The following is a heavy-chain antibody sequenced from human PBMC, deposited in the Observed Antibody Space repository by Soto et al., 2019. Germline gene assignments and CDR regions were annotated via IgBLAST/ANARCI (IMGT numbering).Heavy chain of an antibody. Sequence: ASVKVSRKASGYTFTSYYMHWVRRAPGQGLEWMGIINPSGGSTSYAQKFQGRVTMTRDTSTSTVYMELSSLRSEDTAVYYCARGRYYYDSSGQYFDYWGQGTLVTVSS. V-gene: IGHV1-46*01. J-gene: IGHJ4*02. CDR3: ARGRYYYDSSGQYFDY. CDR1: GYTFTSYY. D-gene: IGHD3-22*01. CDR2: INPSGGST.